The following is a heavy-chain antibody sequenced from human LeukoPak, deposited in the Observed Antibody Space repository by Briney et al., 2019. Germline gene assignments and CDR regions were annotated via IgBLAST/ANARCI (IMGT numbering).Heavy chain of an antibody. J-gene: IGHJ4*02. CDR3: ARRPAEIDYADYVWYFDY. CDR1: GYTFTGYY. Sequence: ASVKVSCKASGYTFTGYYIHWVRQAPGQGLEWMGWIIPNSGGTNYAQKFQGRVTMTRDTSISTAYMEVTRLRSDDTAVYYCARRPAEIDYADYVWYFDYWGQGTLVTVSS. D-gene: IGHD4-17*01. CDR2: IIPNSGGT. V-gene: IGHV1-2*02.